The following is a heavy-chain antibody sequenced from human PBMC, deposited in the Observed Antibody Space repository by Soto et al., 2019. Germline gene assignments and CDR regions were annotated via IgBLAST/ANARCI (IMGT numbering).Heavy chain of an antibody. CDR2: IYPGDSET. V-gene: IGHV5-51*01. Sequence: GESRKISCKGSGYSFTSYWIGWVRQMPGKGLGWMGIIYPGDSETRYSPSFQGQVTISADKSISPAYQQWSSLKASDTAMYYCARTLVYGSGSYYNNWFDPWGQGTLVTVSS. D-gene: IGHD3-10*01. CDR1: GYSFTSYW. CDR3: ARTLVYGSGSYYNNWFDP. J-gene: IGHJ5*02.